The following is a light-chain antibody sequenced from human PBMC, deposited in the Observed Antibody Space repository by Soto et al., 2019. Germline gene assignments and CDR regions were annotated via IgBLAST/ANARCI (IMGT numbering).Light chain of an antibody. CDR3: CSSGGSPTYV. CDR1: DVGRYNY. Sequence: QSALTQPASVSGSPGQSITISCTGDVGRYNYVSWYQQHPGKAPKLMIFEVNKRPSGVSNRFSGSKSGNTASLTISGLKVEDEADYYCCSSGGSPTYVFGTGTKLTVL. CDR2: EVN. J-gene: IGLJ1*01. V-gene: IGLV2-23*02.